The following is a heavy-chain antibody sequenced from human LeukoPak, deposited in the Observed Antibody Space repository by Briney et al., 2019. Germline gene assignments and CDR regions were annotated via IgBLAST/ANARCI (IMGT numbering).Heavy chain of an antibody. J-gene: IGHJ4*02. V-gene: IGHV3-7*03. D-gene: IGHD1-26*01. CDR1: GFTFSSYE. CDR2: IKQDRRET. Sequence: GGSLRLSSAASGFTFSSYEMNWLPQAPGKGLEYMASIKQDRRETYYVDSVKGPFTISRDNAKDSLDLQMNNLRAEDTAVYYCAALIIGRPFDYWGQGTLVIVSS. CDR3: AALIIGRPFDY.